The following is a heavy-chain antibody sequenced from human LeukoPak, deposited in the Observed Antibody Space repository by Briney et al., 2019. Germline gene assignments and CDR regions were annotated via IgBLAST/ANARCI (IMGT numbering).Heavy chain of an antibody. CDR1: GLTFSSYA. D-gene: IGHD6-19*01. J-gene: IGHJ4*02. CDR3: ASSYLYSSGWYAL. CDR2: ISYDGSNK. Sequence: GGSLRLSCAASGLTFSSYAMHWVRQAPGKGLEWVAVISYDGSNKYYADSVKGRFTISRDNSKNTLYLQMNSLRAEDTALYYCASSYLYSSGWYALWGQGTLVTVSS. V-gene: IGHV3-30*04.